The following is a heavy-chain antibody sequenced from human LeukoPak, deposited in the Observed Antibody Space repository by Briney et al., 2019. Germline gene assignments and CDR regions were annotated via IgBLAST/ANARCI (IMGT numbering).Heavy chain of an antibody. CDR3: AKSLLTTATGTGCAFDI. J-gene: IGHJ3*02. Sequence: GGSLRLSCEAAGFSFSDYPMGCFRRASGKRLKWVSGISAGADVIFYADPVKSRFTISRDNSKNTLYLQMNSLRAEDSAEYYCAKSLLTTATGTGCAFDIWGQGTMVTVSA. CDR1: GFSFSDYP. V-gene: IGHV3-23*01. D-gene: IGHD1-1*01. CDR2: ISAGADVI.